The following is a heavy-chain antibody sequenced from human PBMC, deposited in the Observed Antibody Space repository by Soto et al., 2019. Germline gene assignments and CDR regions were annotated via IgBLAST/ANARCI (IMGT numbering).Heavy chain of an antibody. V-gene: IGHV1-18*01. CDR2: ISAYNGNT. J-gene: IGHJ4*02. CDR3: AGDAAVGLFDY. CDR1: GYTFTSYG. Sequence: QVQLVQSGAEVKKPGASVKVSCKASGYTFTSYGIIWVRQAPGQGLEWMGWISAYNGNTNYAQKLQGRVTMTTDTSTITVHMELRSLRSDDTAVYYCAGDAAVGLFDYGGQGTLVTVSS. D-gene: IGHD1-26*01.